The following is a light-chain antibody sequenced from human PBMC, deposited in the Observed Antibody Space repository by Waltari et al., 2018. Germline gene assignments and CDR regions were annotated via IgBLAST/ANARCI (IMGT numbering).Light chain of an antibody. CDR3: GTWDSSLGIGV. CDR1: TPNIGHTY. J-gene: IGLJ3*02. CDR2: EDH. V-gene: IGLV1-51*01. Sequence: QSVLTQAPSVSAAPGQKVTIARSGSTPNIGHTYVSWYQQFPGTAPKLLSYEDHRRPSGIPDRFSGSKSGASATLGITGLQTGDEANYYCGTWDSSLGIGVLGGGTRVTVL.